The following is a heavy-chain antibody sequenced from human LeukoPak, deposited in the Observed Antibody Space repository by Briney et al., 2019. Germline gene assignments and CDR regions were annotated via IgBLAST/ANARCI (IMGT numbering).Heavy chain of an antibody. CDR1: GFTLSNFA. CDR3: GKDRGYITYYFDY. Sequence: GGSLRLSCAGAGFTLSNFAMNWVRQAPGKGLEWVSILSGSEATPYYADSVKGRFTISRDTSKNTLNLQMNSLRAEDTAVYYCGKDRGYITYYFDYWGQGTLVTVSS. V-gene: IGHV3-23*01. D-gene: IGHD3-10*01. J-gene: IGHJ4*02. CDR2: LSGSEATP.